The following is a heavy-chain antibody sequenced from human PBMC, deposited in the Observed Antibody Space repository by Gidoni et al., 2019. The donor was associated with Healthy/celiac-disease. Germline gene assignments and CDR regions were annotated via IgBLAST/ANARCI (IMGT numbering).Heavy chain of an antibody. CDR3: AAGDDFWSVRDAFDI. D-gene: IGHD3-3*01. J-gene: IGHJ3*02. CDR1: GFTFTSSA. CDR2: IVVGSGNT. V-gene: IGHV1-58*01. Sequence: GFTFTSSAVQWVRQARGQRLEWIGWIVVGSGNTNYAQNFQERVTITRDKSTSTAYMELSSLRSEDTAVYYCAAGDDFWSVRDAFDIWGQGTMVTVSS.